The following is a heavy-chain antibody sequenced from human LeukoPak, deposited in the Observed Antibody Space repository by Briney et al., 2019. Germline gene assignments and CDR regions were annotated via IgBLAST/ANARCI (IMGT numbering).Heavy chain of an antibody. CDR2: INPSSGRT. CDR1: GYTFTDYY. CDR3: ARAGVWDYSDSSGYHNAAFDI. D-gene: IGHD3-22*01. J-gene: IGHJ3*02. V-gene: IGHV1-2*02. Sequence: GASVNVSCKASGYTFTDYYMHWVRQAPGQGLEWMGWINPSSGRTSYAQKFQGRVTVTRDTSISTAYMDLSRLRSDDTAVYYCARAGVWDYSDSSGYHNAAFDIWGQGTMVTVSS.